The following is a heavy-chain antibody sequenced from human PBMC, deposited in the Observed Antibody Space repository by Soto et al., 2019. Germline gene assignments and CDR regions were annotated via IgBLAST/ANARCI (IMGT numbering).Heavy chain of an antibody. Sequence: QITLKESGPALVKPTQTLTLTCTFSGFSLTTRGVGVGWIRQPPRKALEWLALIYWDDDRRYSPSLKSRLTTTXYTSKNQVVLTMTNMGPVDTATYYCAHRRTGDLIDYLGQGTLVTVSS. CDR1: GFSLTTRGVG. CDR2: IYWDDDR. V-gene: IGHV2-5*02. CDR3: AHRRTGDLIDY. J-gene: IGHJ4*02. D-gene: IGHD2-21*01.